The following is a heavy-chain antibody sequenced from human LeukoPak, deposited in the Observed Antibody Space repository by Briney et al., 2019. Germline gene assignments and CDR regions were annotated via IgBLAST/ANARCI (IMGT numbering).Heavy chain of an antibody. CDR3: ARDRGYDYGNNWFDP. V-gene: IGHV1-8*03. J-gene: IGHJ5*02. Sequence: ASVKVSCKASGYTFTSYDINWVRQATGQGLEWMGWMNPNSGNTGYAQKFQGRVTITRNTSISTAYMELSSLRSEDTAVYYCARDRGYDYGNNWFDPWGQGTLVTVSS. CDR2: MNPNSGNT. D-gene: IGHD5-12*01. CDR1: GYTFTSYD.